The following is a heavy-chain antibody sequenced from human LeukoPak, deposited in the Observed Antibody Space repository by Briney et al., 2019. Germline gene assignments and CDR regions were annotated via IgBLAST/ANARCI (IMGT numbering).Heavy chain of an antibody. CDR2: MNPNSGNT. V-gene: IGHV1-8*01. J-gene: IGHJ4*02. CDR3: ARRNTGVVAGLDC. CDR1: VYTFTSYD. D-gene: IGHD5-18*01. Sequence: ASVKVSCKSSVYTFTSYDINWVRQPTGQGLAWMGWMNPNSGNTGYAKKFQGRVTMTRNTSISTAYMELSSLRSEDTAVYYCARRNTGVVAGLDCWGQGTLVTVSS.